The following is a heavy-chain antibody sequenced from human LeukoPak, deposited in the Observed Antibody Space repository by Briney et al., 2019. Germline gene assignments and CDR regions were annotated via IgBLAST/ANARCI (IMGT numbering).Heavy chain of an antibody. D-gene: IGHD1-20*01. CDR1: GFTFSSSW. V-gene: IGHV3-7*01. J-gene: IGHJ4*02. CDR2: IRQDGSEK. CDR3: AREGNWSFGY. Sequence: GGSLRLSCAASGFTFSSSWMSWVRQAPGKGLEWVANIRQDGSEKNYEDSVKGRFTIPRDNAKNPLFLQMNSLRAEDTAVYYCAREGNWSFGYWGQGTLVTVSS.